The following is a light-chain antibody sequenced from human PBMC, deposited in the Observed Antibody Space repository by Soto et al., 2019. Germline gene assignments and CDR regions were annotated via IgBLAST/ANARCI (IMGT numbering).Light chain of an antibody. V-gene: IGKV1-9*01. Sequence: DIPLTQSPSFLSASVGDRVTITCRASQGISSYLAGYQQKPGKAPKLLIYAASTLQSGVPSRFSGSGSGTEFTLAISSLQPEDFATYYCQKLDSYPLTFGGGTKVEIK. CDR2: AAS. CDR1: QGISSY. CDR3: QKLDSYPLT. J-gene: IGKJ4*01.